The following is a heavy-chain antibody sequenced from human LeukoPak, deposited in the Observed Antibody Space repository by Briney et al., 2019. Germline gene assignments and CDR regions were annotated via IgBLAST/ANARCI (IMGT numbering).Heavy chain of an antibody. CDR1: GFMFGDYA. Sequence: GGSLRLSCRGSGFMFGDYAVSWVRQAPGKGLEWLGLIRSKTYGGTTEYAASMKGKVTISRDDSKSIAYLQMNSLRTEDTAVYYCTRSAEWLLAYPSDSWGQGTLVTVSS. V-gene: IGHV3-49*04. D-gene: IGHD3-3*01. CDR3: TRSAEWLLAYPSDS. J-gene: IGHJ4*02. CDR2: IRSKTYGGTT.